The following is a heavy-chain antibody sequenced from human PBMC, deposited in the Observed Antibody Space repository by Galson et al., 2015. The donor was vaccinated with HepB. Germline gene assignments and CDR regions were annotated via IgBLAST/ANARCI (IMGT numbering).Heavy chain of an antibody. CDR2: MNPNSGNT. V-gene: IGHV1-8*01. CDR3: ARDLVTVTTPYYYYYGMDV. D-gene: IGHD4-17*01. CDR1: GYTFTSYD. Sequence: CKASGYTFTSYDINWVRQATGQGLEWMGWMNPNSGNTGYAQKFQGRVTMTRNTSISTAYMELSSLRSEDTAVYYCARDLVTVTTPYYYYYGMDVWGQGTTVTVSS. J-gene: IGHJ6*02.